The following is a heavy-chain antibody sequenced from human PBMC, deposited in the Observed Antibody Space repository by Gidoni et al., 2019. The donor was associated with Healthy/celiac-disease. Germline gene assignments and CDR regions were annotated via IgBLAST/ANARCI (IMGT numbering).Heavy chain of an antibody. CDR1: GFTFSSYA. CDR3: ARDADVDTADAPLDY. CDR2: ISYDGSNK. J-gene: IGHJ4*02. V-gene: IGHV3-30*01. D-gene: IGHD5-18*01. Sequence: QVHLVESGGVVVQPGRSLRLSCAASGFTFSSYAMHWVRQAPGKGLEWVAVISYDGSNKYYADSVNGRFTISRDNSKNTLYLQMNSLRAEDTAVYYCARDADVDTADAPLDYWGQGTLVTVSS.